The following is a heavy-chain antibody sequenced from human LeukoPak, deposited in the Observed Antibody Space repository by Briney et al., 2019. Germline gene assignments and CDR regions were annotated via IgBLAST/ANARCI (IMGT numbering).Heavy chain of an antibody. D-gene: IGHD3-22*01. V-gene: IGHV4-4*07. CDR2: IYISGST. Sequence: SETLSLTCTVSGGSISSYYWSWIRQPAGKGLEWIGHIYISGSTNYNPSLESRVTMSVDTSNNQVSLKLSSVTAADTAVYYCASSSGPNDYWGQGILVTVSS. CDR1: GGSISSYY. CDR3: ASSSGPNDY. J-gene: IGHJ4*02.